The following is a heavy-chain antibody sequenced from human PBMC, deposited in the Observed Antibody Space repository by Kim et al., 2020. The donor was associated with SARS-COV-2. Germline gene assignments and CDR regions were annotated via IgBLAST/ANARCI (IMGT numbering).Heavy chain of an antibody. CDR3: ARRGILTGYYTGGMDV. V-gene: IGHV4-39*01. Sequence: SETLSLTCTVSGGSISSSSYYWGWIRQPPGKGLEWIGSIYYSGSTYYNPSLKSRVTISVDTSKNQFSLKLSSVTAADTAVYYCARRGILTGYYTGGMDVWGQGTTVTVSS. CDR2: IYYSGST. CDR1: GGSISSSSYY. J-gene: IGHJ6*02. D-gene: IGHD3-9*01.